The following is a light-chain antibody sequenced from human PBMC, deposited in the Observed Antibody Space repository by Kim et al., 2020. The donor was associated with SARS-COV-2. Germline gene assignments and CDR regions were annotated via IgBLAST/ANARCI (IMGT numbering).Light chain of an antibody. Sequence: QAVVTQEPSLTVSPGGTVTLTCGSNTGPVTSNQWPYWVQQKPGQVPRTLIYDTNNKHSWTLARFSGSLFGGKAALTLSGAQPDDEADYYCSLNYAGGRMFGGGTQLTVL. CDR2: DTN. CDR1: TGPVTSNQW. CDR3: SLNYAGGRM. J-gene: IGLJ3*02. V-gene: IGLV7-46*01.